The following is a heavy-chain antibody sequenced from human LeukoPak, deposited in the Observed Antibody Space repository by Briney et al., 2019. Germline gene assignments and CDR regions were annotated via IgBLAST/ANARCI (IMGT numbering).Heavy chain of an antibody. J-gene: IGHJ3*02. D-gene: IGHD5-12*01. Sequence: SSETLSLTCTVSGYSISSGYYWGWIRPPPGKGLEWIGSIYHSGSTNYNPSLESRVTMSIDTSKNQFSLRLSSVTAADTAVYYCARGWLRSYDAFDIWGQGTMVTVSS. CDR2: IYHSGST. CDR3: ARGWLRSYDAFDI. V-gene: IGHV4-38-2*02. CDR1: GYSISSGYY.